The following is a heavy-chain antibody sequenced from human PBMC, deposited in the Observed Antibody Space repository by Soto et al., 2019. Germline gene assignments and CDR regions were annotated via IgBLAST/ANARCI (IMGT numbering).Heavy chain of an antibody. V-gene: IGHV3-7*05. J-gene: IGHJ6*02. CDR3: AKSPMVRTFHYGMDV. CDR2: INADGSET. CDR1: EVRFSFYW. D-gene: IGHD3-16*01. Sequence: EVQMVESGGNLVQPGGSLRVSCAASEVRFSFYWMSWVRQAPGKGLEWVADINADGSETYYADAVKGRFTISRYDATNSLYLQMNSLRAGDTAVYFCAKSPMVRTFHYGMDVWGQGTTVTVSS.